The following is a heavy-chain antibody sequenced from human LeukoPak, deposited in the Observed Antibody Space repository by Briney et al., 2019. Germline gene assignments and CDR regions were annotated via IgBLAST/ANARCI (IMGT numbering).Heavy chain of an antibody. CDR3: ARARLRTGYYYYYMDV. CDR1: GYTFTGYY. V-gene: IGHV1-69*13. Sequence: SVKVSCKTSGYTFTGYYMHWVRQAPGQGLEWMGGIIPIFGTANYAQKFQGRVTITADESTSTAYMELSSLRSEDTAVYYCARARLRTGYYYYYMDVWGKGTTVTISS. CDR2: IIPIFGTA. D-gene: IGHD6-25*01. J-gene: IGHJ6*03.